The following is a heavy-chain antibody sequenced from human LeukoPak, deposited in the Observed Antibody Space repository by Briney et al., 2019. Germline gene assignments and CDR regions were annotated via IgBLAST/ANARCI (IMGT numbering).Heavy chain of an antibody. CDR1: GGTFSFYA. J-gene: IGHJ4*02. Sequence: GASVKVSCKASGGTFSFYAMNWVRQAPGQGLEWVGRIIPVLDIVTYAQRFQGRVTITADKSTNTADMELSGLTSEDTAVYYCASDGHCRDDAYSQVWYFDPWGQGTRVTVSS. D-gene: IGHD5-24*01. CDR2: IIPVLDIV. CDR3: ASDGHCRDDAYSQVWYFDP. V-gene: IGHV1-69*04.